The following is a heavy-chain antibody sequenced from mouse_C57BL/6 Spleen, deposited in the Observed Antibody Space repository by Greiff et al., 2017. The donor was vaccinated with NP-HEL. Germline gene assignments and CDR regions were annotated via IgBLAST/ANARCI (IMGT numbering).Heavy chain of an antibody. CDR2: ISSGSSTI. CDR1: GFTFSDYG. Sequence: DVMLVESGGGLVKPGGSLKLSCAASGFTFSDYGMHWVRQAPEKGLEWVAYISSGSSTIYYADTVKGRFTISRDNAKNTLFLQMTSLRSEDTAMYYCARRELTGTEAMDYWGQGTSVTVSS. J-gene: IGHJ4*01. D-gene: IGHD4-1*01. V-gene: IGHV5-17*01. CDR3: ARRELTGTEAMDY.